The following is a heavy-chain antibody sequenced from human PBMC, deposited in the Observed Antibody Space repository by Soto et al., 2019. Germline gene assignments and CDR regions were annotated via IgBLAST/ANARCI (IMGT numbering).Heavy chain of an antibody. Sequence: GGSLRLSCAASGFTFSSYAMSWVRQAPGKGLEWVSAISGSGGSTYYADSVKGRFTISRDNSKNTLYLQMNSLRAEDTAVYYCAKDEGSGYSGYDYYGFDYWGQGTLVTVSS. D-gene: IGHD5-12*01. CDR3: AKDEGSGYSGYDYYGFDY. V-gene: IGHV3-23*01. J-gene: IGHJ4*02. CDR1: GFTFSSYA. CDR2: ISGSGGST.